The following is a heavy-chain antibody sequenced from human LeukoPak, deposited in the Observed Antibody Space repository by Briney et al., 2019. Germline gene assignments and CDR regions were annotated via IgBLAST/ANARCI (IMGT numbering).Heavy chain of an antibody. Sequence: ASVKVSCKASGYTFTSYGISWVRQAPGQGLEWMGWISAYNGNTNYARKLQGRVTMTTDTSTSTAYMELRSLRSDDTAVYYCAREPDSGYDWAPGDYWGQGTLVTVSS. CDR1: GYTFTSYG. V-gene: IGHV1-18*01. CDR2: ISAYNGNT. J-gene: IGHJ4*02. CDR3: AREPDSGYDWAPGDY. D-gene: IGHD5-12*01.